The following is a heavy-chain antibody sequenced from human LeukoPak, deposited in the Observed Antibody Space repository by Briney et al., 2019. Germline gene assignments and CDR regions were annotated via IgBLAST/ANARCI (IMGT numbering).Heavy chain of an antibody. D-gene: IGHD2-2*01. CDR1: GFTFSSYS. CDR3: ARGYRLLPIDY. Sequence: GGSLRLSCTASGFTFSSYSMNWVRQAPGKGLEWVSSISSSSSYIYYADSVKGRFTISRDNAKNSLYLQMNSLRAEDTAVYYCARGYRLLPIDYWGQGTLVTVSS. J-gene: IGHJ4*02. CDR2: ISSSSSYI. V-gene: IGHV3-21*01.